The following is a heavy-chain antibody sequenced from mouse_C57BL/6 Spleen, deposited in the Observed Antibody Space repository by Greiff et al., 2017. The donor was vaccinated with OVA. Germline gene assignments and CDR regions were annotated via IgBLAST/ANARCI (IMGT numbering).Heavy chain of an antibody. V-gene: IGHV3-6*01. CDR1: GYSITSGYY. J-gene: IGHJ3*01. Sequence: DVHLVESGPGLVKPSQSLSLTCSVTGYSITSGYYWNWIRQFPGNKLEWMGYISYDGSNNYNPSLKNRISITRDTSKNQFFLKLNSVTTEDTATYYCARGGTTVEFAYWGQGTLVTVSA. CDR2: ISYDGSN. D-gene: IGHD1-1*01. CDR3: ARGGTTVEFAY.